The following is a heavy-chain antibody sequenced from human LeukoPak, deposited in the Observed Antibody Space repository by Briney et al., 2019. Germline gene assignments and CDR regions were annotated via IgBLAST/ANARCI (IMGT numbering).Heavy chain of an antibody. CDR3: ARVSPIAAAGNSLGY. D-gene: IGHD6-13*01. V-gene: IGHV4-4*02. Sequence: SETLSLTCAVSGDSISSSIWWSWVRQPPGKGLEWIGEIYHSGITNYGPSLRSRVTISVDKSRNHFSLRLTSVTAADTAVYYCARVSPIAAAGNSLGYCGQGTPVTVSS. CDR1: GDSISSSIW. J-gene: IGHJ4*02. CDR2: IYHSGIT.